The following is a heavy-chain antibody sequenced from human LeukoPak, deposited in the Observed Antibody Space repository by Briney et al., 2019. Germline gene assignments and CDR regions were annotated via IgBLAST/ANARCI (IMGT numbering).Heavy chain of an antibody. CDR2: IYYNGNT. D-gene: IGHD2-15*01. CDR1: VGSIGRSSYY. V-gene: IGHV4-39*07. J-gene: IGHJ4*02. Sequence: SETLSLTCTVSVGSIGRSSYYWGWIRQPPGKGLEWIGNIYYNGNTDYNPSLKSRVTISVGTSKNQFSLKLSSVTAADTAVYYCARVAAKTVDYWGQGTLVTVSS. CDR3: ARVAAKTVDY.